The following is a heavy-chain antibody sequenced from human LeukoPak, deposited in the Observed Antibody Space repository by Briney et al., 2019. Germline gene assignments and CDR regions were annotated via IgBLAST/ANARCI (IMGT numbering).Heavy chain of an antibody. D-gene: IGHD6-13*01. CDR3: ARVGIAAAGEVMTFDY. Sequence: GSLRLSCAASGFTFRTYSMKWVRQPPGKGLEWIGSIYYSGSTYYNPSLKSRVTISVDTSKNQFSLKLSSVTAADTAVYYCARVGIAAAGEVMTFDYWGQGTLVTVSS. J-gene: IGHJ4*02. CDR2: IYYSGST. V-gene: IGHV4-39*07. CDR1: GFTFRTYS.